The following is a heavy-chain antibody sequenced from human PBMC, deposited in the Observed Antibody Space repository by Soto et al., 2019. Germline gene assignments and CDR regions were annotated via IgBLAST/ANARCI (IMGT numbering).Heavy chain of an antibody. CDR3: ARVPRYYDSSGYYYYDY. V-gene: IGHV1-18*01. CDR1: GYTFTSYG. D-gene: IGHD3-22*01. CDR2: ISACNGNT. Sequence: ASVKVSCKASGYTFTSYGISWVRQAPGQGLEWMGWISACNGNTNYAQKLQGRVTMTTDTSTSTAYMELRSLRSDDTAVYYCARVPRYYDSSGYYYYDYWGQGTLVTVSS. J-gene: IGHJ4*02.